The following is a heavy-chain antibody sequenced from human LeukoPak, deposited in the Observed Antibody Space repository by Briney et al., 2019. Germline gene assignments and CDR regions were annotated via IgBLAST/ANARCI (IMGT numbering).Heavy chain of an antibody. J-gene: IGHJ4*02. CDR2: MNSDSGKT. CDR3: ARSMVRELGSDY. D-gene: IGHD3-10*01. CDR1: GNTFTSFH. V-gene: IGHV1-2*02. Sequence: ASVKVSCKASGNTFTSFHIHWVRQAPGQGLEWMGWMNSDSGKTGYAQKFQGRVTMTRDTSISTAYMELSRLRSDDTAVYYCARSMVRELGSDYWGQGTLVTVSS.